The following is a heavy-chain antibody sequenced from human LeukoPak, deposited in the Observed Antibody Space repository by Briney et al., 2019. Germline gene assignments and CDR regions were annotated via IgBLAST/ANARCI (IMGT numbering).Heavy chain of an antibody. CDR1: GFLFNNYR. V-gene: IGHV3-48*01. CDR3: ARGPDYYGSGTYYHYFDY. Sequence: PGGSLRLSCAGSGFLFNNYRMNWVRQAPGKGLEWVSHITSGDDTVYYADSVKGRFTISRDEAENSLFLQMNSLRAEDTAVYYCARGPDYYGSGTYYHYFDYWGQGTLVTVSS. CDR2: ITSGDDTV. D-gene: IGHD3-10*01. J-gene: IGHJ4*02.